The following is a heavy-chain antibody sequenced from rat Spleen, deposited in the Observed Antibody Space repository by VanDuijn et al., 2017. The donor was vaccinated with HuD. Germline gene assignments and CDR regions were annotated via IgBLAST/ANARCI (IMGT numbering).Heavy chain of an antibody. Sequence: EVQLVESDGGLVQPGRSLKLSCTASEFTFSDYDMAWVRQAPTKGLEWVASISPSGGSTYYRDSVKGRFTVSRDNAKSTLYLQMDSLRSEDTATYYCAREGTYYGDYFDYWGQGVSVTVSS. CDR1: EFTFSDYD. J-gene: IGHJ2*01. CDR3: AREGTYYGDYFDY. V-gene: IGHV5S23*01. D-gene: IGHD1-9*01. CDR2: ISPSGGST.